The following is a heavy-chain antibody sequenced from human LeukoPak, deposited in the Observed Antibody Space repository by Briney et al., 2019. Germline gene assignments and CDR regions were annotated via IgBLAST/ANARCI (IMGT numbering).Heavy chain of an antibody. CDR3: ARGLGYSGYEGAYYFDY. CDR1: GGSFSGYY. CDR2: INHSGST. Sequence: SETLSLTCAVYGGSFSGYYWSWIRQPPGKGLEWTGEINHSGSTNYNPSLKSRVTISVDTSKNQFSLKLSSVTAADTAVYYCARGLGYSGYEGAYYFDYWGQGTLVTVSS. D-gene: IGHD5-12*01. J-gene: IGHJ4*02. V-gene: IGHV4-34*01.